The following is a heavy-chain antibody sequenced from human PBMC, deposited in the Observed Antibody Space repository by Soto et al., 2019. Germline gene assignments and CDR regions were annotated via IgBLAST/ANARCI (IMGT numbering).Heavy chain of an antibody. Sequence: GESLKISCKGSGYSFTSYWIGWVRQMPGKGLEWMGIIYPGDSDTNCSPSFQCHVTISADKSISTAYLQWSSLKASDTAMYYCARGGQDFWSGYFDYWGQGTLVTVSS. CDR3: ARGGQDFWSGYFDY. CDR2: IYPGDSDT. J-gene: IGHJ4*02. V-gene: IGHV5-51*01. CDR1: GYSFTSYW. D-gene: IGHD3-3*01.